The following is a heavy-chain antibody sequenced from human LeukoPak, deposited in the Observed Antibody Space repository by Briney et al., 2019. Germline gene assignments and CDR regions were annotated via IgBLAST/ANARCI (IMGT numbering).Heavy chain of an antibody. D-gene: IGHD3-3*01. CDR3: ARGQDDFWSGYFPFDP. CDR2: INPNSGGT. Sequence: GASVKVSCKASGYTFTGYYMHWVRQAPGQGLERMGWINPNSGGTNYAQKFQGRVTMTRDTSISTAYMELSRLRSDDTAVYYCARGQDDFWSGYFPFDPWGQGTLVTVSS. CDR1: GYTFTGYY. V-gene: IGHV1-2*02. J-gene: IGHJ5*02.